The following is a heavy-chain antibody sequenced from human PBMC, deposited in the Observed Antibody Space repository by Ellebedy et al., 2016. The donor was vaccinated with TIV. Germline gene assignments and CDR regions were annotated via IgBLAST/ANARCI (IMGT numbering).Heavy chain of an antibody. D-gene: IGHD4-17*01. J-gene: IGHJ5*02. CDR3: ARDPGGGGDYGDNWFDP. Sequence: PGGSLRLSCEASGLTVSDYFMNWVHQAPGKGLEWVSVLYKDGKSNYTDSVNGRFTVPRDNSKNTLYLQMDSLRAEDTAVYYCARDPGGGGDYGDNWFDPWGRGTVVTVSS. CDR1: GLTVSDYF. V-gene: IGHV3-66*01. CDR2: LYKDGKS.